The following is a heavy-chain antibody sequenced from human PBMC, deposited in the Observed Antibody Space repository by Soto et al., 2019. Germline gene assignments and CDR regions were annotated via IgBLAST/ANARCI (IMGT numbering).Heavy chain of an antibody. J-gene: IGHJ4*02. CDR1: GDTFSFYS. Sequence: QVQLVQSGAEVKRPGSSVKVSCKASGDTFSFYSINWVRQAPGLGLEWMGRVNPILSMSNYAQRFQGRVTMTANKSKSTGYMELSGLRSEDTAMYYCATSYGSGYRAFDYWSQGALVTVSS. CDR3: ATSYGSGYRAFDY. D-gene: IGHD3-10*01. V-gene: IGHV1-69*04. CDR2: VNPILSMS.